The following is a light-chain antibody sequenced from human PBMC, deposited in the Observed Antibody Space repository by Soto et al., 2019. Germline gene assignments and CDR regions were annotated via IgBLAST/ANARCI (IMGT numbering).Light chain of an antibody. CDR1: QSVTSSF. CDR2: GAS. V-gene: IGKV3-20*01. J-gene: IGKJ3*01. CDR3: QQYDSSPST. Sequence: EIVLTQSPGTLSLSPGERATLSCRASQSVTSSFLAWYQQKPGQASRLLIYGASSRATGIPDRFSGSGSGTDFTLTISRLQPEDLALYYCQQYDSSPSTFGPGTRVHI.